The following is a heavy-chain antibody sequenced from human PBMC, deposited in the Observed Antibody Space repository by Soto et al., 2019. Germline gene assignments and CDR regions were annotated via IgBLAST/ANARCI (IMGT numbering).Heavy chain of an antibody. D-gene: IGHD1-26*01. CDR1: GFTFTTYG. CDR2: ISYDGSHA. Sequence: QVQLGDSGGGVVQPGRSLRLSCAASGFTFTTYGMHWVRRAPGKGLEWVAVISYDGSHAYYADSVKGRFTISRDNSKTTRYLQINSLSAEDTAVYYCAKERTYSVASGFDYWGRGTLVTVSS. CDR3: AKERTYSVASGFDY. J-gene: IGHJ4*02. V-gene: IGHV3-30*18.